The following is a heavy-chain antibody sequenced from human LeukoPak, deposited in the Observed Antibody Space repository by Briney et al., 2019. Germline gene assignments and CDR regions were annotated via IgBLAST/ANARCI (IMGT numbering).Heavy chain of an antibody. CDR2: ISAYNGNT. D-gene: IGHD5-12*01. CDR1: GYTFTSYG. Sequence: ASVTVSCKASGYTFTSYGISWVRQAPGQGLEWMGWISAYNGNTNYAQKLQGRVTMTTDTSTGTAYMELRSLRSDDTAVYYCAREYTVATILYYGMDVWGQGTTVTVSS. V-gene: IGHV1-18*01. CDR3: AREYTVATILYYGMDV. J-gene: IGHJ6*02.